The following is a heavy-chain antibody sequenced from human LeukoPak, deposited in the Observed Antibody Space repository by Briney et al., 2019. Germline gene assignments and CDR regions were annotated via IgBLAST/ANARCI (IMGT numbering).Heavy chain of an antibody. V-gene: IGHV3-23*01. J-gene: IGHJ4*02. CDR1: GVTFSSYA. D-gene: IGHD3-10*01. CDR2: IGGSGGST. CDR3: AKDYAYYYGSGIGGFDY. Sequence: GGSLRLSCAASGVTFSSYAMSWVRQAPGKGLEWVSNIGGSGGSTYYADSVKGRFTISRDNSKNTLYLQMNSLRAEDTAVYYCAKDYAYYYGSGIGGFDYWGQGTLVTVSS.